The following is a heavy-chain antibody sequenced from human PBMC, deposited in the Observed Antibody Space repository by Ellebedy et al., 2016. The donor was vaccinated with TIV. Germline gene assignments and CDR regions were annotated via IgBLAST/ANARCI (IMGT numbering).Heavy chain of an antibody. D-gene: IGHD3-10*01. V-gene: IGHV5-10-1*01. CDR1: GYSFTDHW. Sequence: GESLKISCEGSGYSFTDHWITWVRQMPGKGLEWMGRIDPTDSYVTYNPSFEGHITMSSDKSINTAYLQWSSLKASDTAIYYCARLFGSGTYYRYFDYWGQGTLVTVSS. CDR3: ARLFGSGTYYRYFDY. CDR2: IDPTDSYV. J-gene: IGHJ4*02.